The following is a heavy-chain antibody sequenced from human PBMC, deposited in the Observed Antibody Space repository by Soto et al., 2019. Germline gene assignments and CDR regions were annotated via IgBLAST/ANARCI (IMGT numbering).Heavy chain of an antibody. J-gene: IGHJ6*02. CDR1: GYSFTSYW. CDR3: ASAAGYGIGGSCPFYYYYGMDV. D-gene: IGHD2-15*01. CDR2: IDPSDSYT. Sequence: PGESLKISCKGSGYSFTSYWISWVRQMPGKGLEWMGRIDPSDSYTNYSPSFQGHVTISADKSISSAYRQLSSLNASDTAMYYCASAAGYGIGGSCPFYYYYGMDVWGQGTTVTVSS. V-gene: IGHV5-10-1*01.